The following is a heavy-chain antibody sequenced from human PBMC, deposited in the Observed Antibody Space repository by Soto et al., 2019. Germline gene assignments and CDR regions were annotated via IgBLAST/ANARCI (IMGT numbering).Heavy chain of an antibody. V-gene: IGHV6-1*01. CDR3: ARDRYYYDSSGYYYSIYYYGMDV. D-gene: IGHD3-22*01. J-gene: IGHJ6*02. Sequence: SQTLSLTCVISGDSVSSNSAAWNWIRQSPSRGLEWLGRTYYRSKWYNDYAVSVKSRITINPDTSKNQFSLQLSSVTPEDTAVYYCARDRYYYDSSGYYYSIYYYGMDVWGQGTTVTVSS. CDR1: GDSVSSNSAA. CDR2: TYYRSKWYN.